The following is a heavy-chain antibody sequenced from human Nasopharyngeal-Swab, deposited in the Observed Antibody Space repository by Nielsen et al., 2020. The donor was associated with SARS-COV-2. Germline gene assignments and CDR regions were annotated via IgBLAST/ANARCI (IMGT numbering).Heavy chain of an antibody. CDR3: ARDDGYDLLDY. D-gene: IGHD5-12*01. CDR2: IYYSGST. CDR1: GGSFSGYY. J-gene: IGHJ4*02. Sequence: GSLRLSCAVYGGSFSGYYWGWIRQPPGKGLEWIGSIYYSGSTYYTPSLKSQVTISVDASKNQFSLKLSSVTAADTAVYYCARDDGYDLLDYWGQGTLVTVSS. V-gene: IGHV4-34*01.